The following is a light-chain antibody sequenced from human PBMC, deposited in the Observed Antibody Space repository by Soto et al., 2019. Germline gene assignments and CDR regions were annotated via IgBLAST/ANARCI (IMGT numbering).Light chain of an antibody. V-gene: IGKV1-39*01. Sequence: DIQMTQSPSSLSASVGDSVTITCRASQNIASYLNWYQQKPGRAPNLLIYAASSFQSGVPSRFSGSGSGTDFTLTISSLQPEDFATYSCQQSYSTPWTFGQGTKVDIK. CDR3: QQSYSTPWT. CDR1: QNIASY. CDR2: AAS. J-gene: IGKJ1*01.